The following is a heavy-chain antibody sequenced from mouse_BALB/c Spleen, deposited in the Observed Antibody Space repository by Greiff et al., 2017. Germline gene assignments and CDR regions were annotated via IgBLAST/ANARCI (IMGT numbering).Heavy chain of an antibody. CDR1: GYTFTDYE. Sequence: QVQLQQSGAELVRPGASVTLSCKASGYTFTDYEMHWVKQTPVHGLEWIGAIDPETGGTAYNQKFKGKATLTADKSSSTAYMELRSLTSEDSAVYYCTRLPSMDYWGQGTSVTVSS. V-gene: IGHV1-15*01. D-gene: IGHD2-1*01. J-gene: IGHJ4*01. CDR3: TRLPSMDY. CDR2: IDPETGGT.